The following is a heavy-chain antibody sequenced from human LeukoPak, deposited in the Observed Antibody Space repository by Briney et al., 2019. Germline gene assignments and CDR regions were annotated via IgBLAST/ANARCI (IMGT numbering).Heavy chain of an antibody. CDR3: ATGGNYLDF. V-gene: IGHV3-15*01. Sequence: GGSLRLSCASSGFTFSNAWMNWVRQAPGKGLEWVARIKSKPAGGTIDYVAPVKGRFIISRDDSKNTVFLQMNSLKTEDTGVYYCATGGNYLDFWGQGTLVTVSS. CDR2: IKSKPAGGTI. CDR1: GFTFSNAW. J-gene: IGHJ4*02. D-gene: IGHD1-26*01.